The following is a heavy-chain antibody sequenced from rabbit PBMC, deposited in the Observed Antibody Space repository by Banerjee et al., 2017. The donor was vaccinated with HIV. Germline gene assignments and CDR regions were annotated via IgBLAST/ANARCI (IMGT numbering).Heavy chain of an antibody. D-gene: IGHD3-1*01. CDR1: GFSFSNKYV. V-gene: IGHV1S45*01. Sequence: QEQLEESGGGLVKPEGSLTLTCKASGFSFSNKYVMCWVRQDPGKGLEWIACINTSSGNTVYASWAKGRFTTSKTSSTTVTLQTTSLTAADTATYFCARDAVFLRGMGLDLWGQATLVTVS. J-gene: IGHJ3*01. CDR3: ARDAVFLRGMGLDL. CDR2: INTSSGNT.